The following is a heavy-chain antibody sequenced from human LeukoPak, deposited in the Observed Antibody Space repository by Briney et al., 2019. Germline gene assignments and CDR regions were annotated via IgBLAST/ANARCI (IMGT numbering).Heavy chain of an antibody. CDR3: ATDTPRFNYYDRLHAFDI. J-gene: IGHJ3*02. CDR2: FDPEDGET. V-gene: IGHV1-24*01. Sequence: ASVKVSCKVSGYTLTELSMHWVRQAPGKGLEWMGGFDPEDGETIYAQKFQGRVTMTEDTSTDTAYMELSSLRSEDTAVYYCATDTPRFNYYDRLHAFDIWGQGTMVTVSS. D-gene: IGHD3-22*01. CDR1: GYTLTELS.